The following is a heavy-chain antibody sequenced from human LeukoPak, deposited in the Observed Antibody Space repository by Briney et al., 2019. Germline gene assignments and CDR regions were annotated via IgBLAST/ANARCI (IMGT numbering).Heavy chain of an antibody. CDR3: ARGWGYYDRSGYFYRKYYSDY. CDR1: GYTFTGYY. J-gene: IGHJ4*02. CDR2: INPNSGST. D-gene: IGHD3-22*01. V-gene: IGHV1-2*04. Sequence: ASVKVSCQASGYTFTGYYIHWVRQAPGQGLEWMGWINPNSGSTNYAQKFQDWVTLTRDMSINTAYMELSRLRSDDTAVYYCARGWGYYDRSGYFYRKYYSDYWGQGTLVTVSS.